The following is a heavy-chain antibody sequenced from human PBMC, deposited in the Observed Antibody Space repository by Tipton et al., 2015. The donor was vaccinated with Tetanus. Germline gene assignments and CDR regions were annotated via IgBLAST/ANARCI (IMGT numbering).Heavy chain of an antibody. CDR2: IIPIFGTA. V-gene: IGHV1-69*01. Sequence: QLVQSGAEVKKPGSSVKVSCKASGGTFSSYAISWARQAPGQGLEWMGGIIPIFGTANYAQKFQGRVTITADESTSTAYMELSSLRSEDTAVYYCAREKYYYDSSGYLYYFDYWGQGTLVTVSS. CDR1: GGTFSSYA. D-gene: IGHD3-22*01. J-gene: IGHJ4*02. CDR3: AREKYYYDSSGYLYYFDY.